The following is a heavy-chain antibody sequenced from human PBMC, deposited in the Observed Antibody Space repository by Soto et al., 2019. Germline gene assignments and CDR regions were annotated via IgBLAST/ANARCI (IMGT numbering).Heavy chain of an antibody. D-gene: IGHD1-26*01. V-gene: IGHV4-34*01. Sequence: ETLSLSCPVYGASFSGYYWSWIRQPPGKGLEWIGEINHSGSTNYNPSLKSRVTISVDTSKNQFSLKLSSVTAADTAVYYCARGLESGSLHNWFDPWGQGTLVTVSS. CDR1: GASFSGYY. CDR3: ARGLESGSLHNWFDP. CDR2: INHSGST. J-gene: IGHJ5*02.